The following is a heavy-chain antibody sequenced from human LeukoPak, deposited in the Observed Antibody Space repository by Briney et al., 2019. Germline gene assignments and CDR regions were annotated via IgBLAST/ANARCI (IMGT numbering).Heavy chain of an antibody. CDR3: AKDGLYFDGSTHIYYFDS. V-gene: IGHV3-23*01. D-gene: IGHD3-9*01. Sequence: PGGSLRLSCAASGFRFGGYAMTWVRQAPGKGLEWVSSITYNGAATYYLDSVKARFTISRDNSRSTLYLQMDSLTAEDTALYYCAKDGLYFDGSTHIYYFDSWGQGTLVAVSS. CDR2: ITYNGAAT. J-gene: IGHJ4*02. CDR1: GFRFGGYA.